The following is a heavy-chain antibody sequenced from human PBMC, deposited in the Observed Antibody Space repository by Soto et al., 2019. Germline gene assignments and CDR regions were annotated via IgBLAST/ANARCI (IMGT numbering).Heavy chain of an antibody. CDR3: AGTTSLQRYYMDV. D-gene: IGHD1-7*01. CDR1: GDSVSSNSAA. V-gene: IGHV6-1*01. J-gene: IGHJ6*03. Sequence: SQTLSLTCAISGDSVSSNSAAWNWIRQSPSGGLEWLGRTYYRSRWYNDYAVSVRSRITINPDTSKNQFSLHLNSVTPEDTAVYYCAGTTSLQRYYMDVWGKGTTVTVSS. CDR2: TYYRSRWYN.